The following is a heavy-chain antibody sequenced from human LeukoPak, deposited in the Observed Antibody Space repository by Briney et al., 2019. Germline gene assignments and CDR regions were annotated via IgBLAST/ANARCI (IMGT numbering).Heavy chain of an antibody. J-gene: IGHJ5*02. CDR1: GLTFSSYG. V-gene: IGHV3-33*01. CDR3: ARDNSLEDYTDAVGWFDP. Sequence: GGSLRLSCAASGLTFSSYGMHWVRQAPGKGLEWVAVIWYDGSNKYYADSVKGRFTISRDNSKNTLYLQMNRLRAEDTAVYYCARDNSLEDYTDAVGWFDPWGQGTLVTDSS. CDR2: IWYDGSNK. D-gene: IGHD2-2*02.